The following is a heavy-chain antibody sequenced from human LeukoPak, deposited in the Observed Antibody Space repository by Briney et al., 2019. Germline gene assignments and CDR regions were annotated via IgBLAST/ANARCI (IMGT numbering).Heavy chain of an antibody. CDR1: GYVFTSVR. D-gene: IGHD1-26*01. CDR2: IYPTNSNT. V-gene: IGHV5-51*01. J-gene: IGHJ4*02. CDR3: ARRGVGVFTEN. Sequence: GESLKISCKASGYVFTSVRIGWVRQMPGKGLEWMAIIYPTNSNTIYSPSFEGQVTISADKSISTAYLQWSSLKASDTAIYYCARRGVGVFTENWGQGTLVTVSS.